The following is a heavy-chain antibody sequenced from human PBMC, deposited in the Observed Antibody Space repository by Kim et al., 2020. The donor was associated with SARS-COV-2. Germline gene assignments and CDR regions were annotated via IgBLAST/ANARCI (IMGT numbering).Heavy chain of an antibody. Sequence: VKGRFTISRDNSKNTLYLQMNSLRAEDTAVYYCAKDDIVVVTDTKTTFDYWGQGTLVTVSS. V-gene: IGHV3-30*02. J-gene: IGHJ4*02. CDR3: AKDDIVVVTDTKTTFDY. D-gene: IGHD2-21*02.